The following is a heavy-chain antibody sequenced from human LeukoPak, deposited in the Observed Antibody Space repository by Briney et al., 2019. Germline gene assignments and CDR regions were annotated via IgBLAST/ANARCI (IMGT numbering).Heavy chain of an antibody. Sequence: ASVKVSCKASGYTFTSYGISWVRQAPGQGLEWMGWMNPNSGNTGYAQKFQGRVTMTRNTSISTAYMELSSLRSEDTAVYYCAILKGYCSGGSCYDYWGQGTLVTVSS. CDR3: AILKGYCSGGSCYDY. CDR2: MNPNSGNT. V-gene: IGHV1-8*02. CDR1: GYTFTSYG. D-gene: IGHD2-15*01. J-gene: IGHJ4*02.